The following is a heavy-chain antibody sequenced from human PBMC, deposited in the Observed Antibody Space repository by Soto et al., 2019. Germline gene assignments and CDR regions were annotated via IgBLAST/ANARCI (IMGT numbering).Heavy chain of an antibody. Sequence: QVQLQQSGPRLVKPSETLSLTCTVSSGPDRSHNWGWIRQPPGRGLDWIGYVYYTGDTAYNPSLRGRVTISADPSKNAISLPLNSVTAADTAVYYGVRRGIDYLQGLVDGWGQGTTVSVSS. J-gene: IGHJ6*02. CDR3: VRRGIDYLQGLVDG. CDR2: VYYTGDT. V-gene: IGHV4-59*08. D-gene: IGHD4-17*01. CDR1: SGPDRSHN.